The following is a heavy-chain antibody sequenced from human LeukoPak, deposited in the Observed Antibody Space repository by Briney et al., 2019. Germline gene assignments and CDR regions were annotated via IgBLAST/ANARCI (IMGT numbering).Heavy chain of an antibody. CDR2: VSHGGST. J-gene: IGHJ6*01. CDR1: GGSISSTNW. Sequence: SETLSLTCVVSGGSISSTNWWNWFRQSPGKGLEWIGEVSHGGSTNYSPSLKSRVTLSMDKSKTQFSLKLTSVTVADVAVYYCAREQQLVRGAFDVWGQGTPVTVAS. V-gene: IGHV4/OR15-8*01. D-gene: IGHD4/OR15-4a*01. CDR3: AREQQLVRGAFDV.